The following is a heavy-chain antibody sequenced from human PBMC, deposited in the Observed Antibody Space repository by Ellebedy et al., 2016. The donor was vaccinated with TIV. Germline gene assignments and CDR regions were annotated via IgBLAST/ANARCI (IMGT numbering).Heavy chain of an antibody. D-gene: IGHD3-16*01. J-gene: IGHJ3*02. CDR2: IMQYGSQK. V-gene: IGHV3-7*01. CDR1: GFTLRSYW. Sequence: GESLKISXEASGFTLRSYWMTWVRQDPGKGLEWVANIMQYGSQKNYLGSVKGRFTISRDNPKNSLYLQMNSLRAEDTAVYYCARVWGADEGLDIWGQGTMVTVSS. CDR3: ARVWGADEGLDI.